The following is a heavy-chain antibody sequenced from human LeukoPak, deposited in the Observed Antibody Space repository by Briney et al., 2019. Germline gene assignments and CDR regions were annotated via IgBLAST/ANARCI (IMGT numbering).Heavy chain of an antibody. Sequence: TSQTLSLTCTVSGGSISSGAYYWSWIRQPPGKGLEWIGYIYYSGSTYYNPSLKSRVTISVDTSKNQFSLKLSSVTAADTAVYYCARVIVGATFDYWGQGTLVTVSS. CDR2: IYYSGST. J-gene: IGHJ4*02. CDR1: GGSISSGAYY. D-gene: IGHD1-26*01. CDR3: ARVIVGATFDY. V-gene: IGHV4-30-4*08.